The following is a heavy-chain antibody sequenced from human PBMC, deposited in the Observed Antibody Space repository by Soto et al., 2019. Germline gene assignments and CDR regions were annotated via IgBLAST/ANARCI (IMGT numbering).Heavy chain of an antibody. D-gene: IGHD2-21*01. Sequence: QQQLQESGSGLGKPSETLSLTCAVSGGSISSGAYSWSWIRQPPGKGLEWIAYIYQSGSTYYNPSLKTRVTILVDRSKNQFSLKLTSVTAADTAVYYCARANPGLNCLDVWGQGTMVTVSS. V-gene: IGHV4-30-2*01. J-gene: IGHJ3*01. CDR1: GGSISSGAYS. CDR2: IYQSGST. CDR3: ARANPGLNCLDV.